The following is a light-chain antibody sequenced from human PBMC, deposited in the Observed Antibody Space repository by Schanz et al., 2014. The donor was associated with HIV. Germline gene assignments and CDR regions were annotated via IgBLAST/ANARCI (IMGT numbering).Light chain of an antibody. V-gene: IGKV3-20*01. CDR3: QHYGDSRGT. CDR2: GAS. J-gene: IGKJ4*02. Sequence: EIVLTQSPGTLSLSPGERATLSCRASQSVSSSYLAWYQQKPGQAPRLLIYGASSRATGIPDRFSGSGSGTDFTLTISRLEPEDVAVYYCQHYGDSRGTFGGGTKVDI. CDR1: QSVSSSY.